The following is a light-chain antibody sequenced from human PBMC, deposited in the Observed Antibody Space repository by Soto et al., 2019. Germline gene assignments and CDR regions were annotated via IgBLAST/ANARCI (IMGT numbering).Light chain of an antibody. CDR1: QSIGIW. J-gene: IGKJ1*01. CDR3: HQYNDYSWT. Sequence: IQMTQSPSTLSASVGDRVAITCRASQSIGIWLARYQQKPGKAPRFLIYKASSLESVVPPRFGGSGYGTEFTRTISSLQPDDFATDYCHQYNDYSWTFGQGTKVEIK. CDR2: KAS. V-gene: IGKV1-5*03.